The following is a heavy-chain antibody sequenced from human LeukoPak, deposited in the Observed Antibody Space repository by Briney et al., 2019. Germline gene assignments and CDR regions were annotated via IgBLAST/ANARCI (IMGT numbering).Heavy chain of an antibody. Sequence: GRSLRLSCAASGFTFSSYGMHWVRQAPGKGLEWVAVIWYDGSNKYYADSVKGRFTISRDNSKNTLYLQMNSLRAEDTAVYYCALLNYGGNHGVDYWGQGTLVTVSS. J-gene: IGHJ4*02. CDR1: GFTFSSYG. D-gene: IGHD4-23*01. CDR2: IWYDGSNK. V-gene: IGHV3-33*01. CDR3: ALLNYGGNHGVDY.